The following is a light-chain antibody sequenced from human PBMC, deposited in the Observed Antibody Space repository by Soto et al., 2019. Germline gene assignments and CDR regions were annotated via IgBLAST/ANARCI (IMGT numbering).Light chain of an antibody. V-gene: IGKV3-20*01. CDR3: HQYGSSPWT. J-gene: IGKJ1*01. CDR2: DAS. CDR1: QSLTRSS. Sequence: EIVLTQSPGTLSLSPGERATLSCRASQSLTRSSLAWYQQKPGQAPRLLIYDASSRATGIPDRFSGSGSGTHFTLDVSRLEPEDFAMYYCHQYGSSPWTFGQGTKVEIK.